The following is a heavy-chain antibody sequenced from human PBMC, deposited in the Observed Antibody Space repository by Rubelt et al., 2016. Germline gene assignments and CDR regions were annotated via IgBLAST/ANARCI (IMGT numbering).Heavy chain of an antibody. CDR3: ARNRY. CDR1: GFTFSSYS. D-gene: IGHD1-14*01. Sequence: EVQLVESGGGLVQPGGSLRLSCAASGFTFSSYSMNWVRQAPGKGLEWVANIKRDGSEGYYVDSVKGRFTISRDNAKKSLYLQMNSLRAEDTAVYYCARNRYWGQGTLVTVSS. J-gene: IGHJ4*02. CDR2: IKRDGSEG. V-gene: IGHV3-7*03.